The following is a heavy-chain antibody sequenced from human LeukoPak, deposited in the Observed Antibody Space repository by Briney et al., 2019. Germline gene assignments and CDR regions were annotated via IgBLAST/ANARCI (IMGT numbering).Heavy chain of an antibody. J-gene: IGHJ4*02. CDR1: GYTFTSNY. V-gene: IGHV1-46*01. CDR3: ARANIAVAGINFDY. Sequence: ASVKVSCKAFGYTFTSNYMHWVRQAPGQGSEWMGVISPSGGSTTYAQKFQGRVTLTRDMSTSTDYLELSSLRAEDTAVYYCARANIAVAGINFDYWGQGTLVTVSS. CDR2: ISPSGGST. D-gene: IGHD6-19*01.